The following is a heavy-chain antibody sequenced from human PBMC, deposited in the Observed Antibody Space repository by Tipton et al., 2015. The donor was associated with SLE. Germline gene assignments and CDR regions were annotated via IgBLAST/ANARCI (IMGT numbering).Heavy chain of an antibody. CDR1: GGSFSGYY. CDR2: INHSGSS. Sequence: LRLSCAVYGGSFSGYYWSWIRQPPGKGLEWIGEINHSGSSNYNPSLKSRLTISVDTSKKQFSLKLSSATAADTAVYYCARAWGYSGSPDAFDIWGQGTMVTVSS. V-gene: IGHV4-34*01. CDR3: ARAWGYSGSPDAFDI. J-gene: IGHJ3*02. D-gene: IGHD1-26*01.